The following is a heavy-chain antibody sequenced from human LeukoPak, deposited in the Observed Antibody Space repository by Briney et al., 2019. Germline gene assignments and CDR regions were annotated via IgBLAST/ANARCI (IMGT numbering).Heavy chain of an antibody. CDR2: IGVGGTT. CDR1: GFTFGSHG. Sequence: PGGSLRLSCAASGFTFGSHGMNWVRQAPGKGLEWVSGIGVGGTTYYADSVKGRFTISRDTSKNTLYLQMNSLRVEDTAVYYCAKTQGYYDCWGQGTLVTVSS. CDR3: AKTQGYYDC. V-gene: IGHV3-23*01. J-gene: IGHJ4*02. D-gene: IGHD3-22*01.